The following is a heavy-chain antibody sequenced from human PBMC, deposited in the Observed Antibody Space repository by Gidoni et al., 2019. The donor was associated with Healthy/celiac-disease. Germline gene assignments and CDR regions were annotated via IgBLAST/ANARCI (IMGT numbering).Heavy chain of an antibody. V-gene: IGHV1-69*02. D-gene: IGHD4-4*01. CDR1: GRPFRSYP. CDR3: ASTPYSNVYKSYNWFDP. Sequence: QVQLVQSGAEVKKPGSSVKVSCKASGRPFRSYPISWVRQAPGQGLEWMGRIIPILGIANYAQKFQGRVTITADKFTSTAYMELSSLRSEDTAVYYCASTPYSNVYKSYNWFDPWGQGTLVTVSS. J-gene: IGHJ5*02. CDR2: IIPILGIA.